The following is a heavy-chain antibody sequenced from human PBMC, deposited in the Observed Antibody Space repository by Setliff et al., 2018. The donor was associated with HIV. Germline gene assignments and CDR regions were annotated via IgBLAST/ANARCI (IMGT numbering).Heavy chain of an antibody. Sequence: LRLSCAASGFTFSSYEMNWVRQAPGKGLEWVSYISSSGTTIYYADSVKGRFTISRDNAKNSLYLVMNDLRADDTATYYCARDRLTNVRYWTSDYWGQGTLVTVSS. V-gene: IGHV3-48*03. CDR2: ISSSGTTI. CDR1: GFTFSSYE. CDR3: ARDRLTNVRYWTSDY. D-gene: IGHD2-8*01. J-gene: IGHJ4*02.